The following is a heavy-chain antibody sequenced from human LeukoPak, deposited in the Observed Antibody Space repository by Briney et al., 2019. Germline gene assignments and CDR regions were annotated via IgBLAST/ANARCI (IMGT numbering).Heavy chain of an antibody. CDR2: FDPEDGET. V-gene: IGHV1-24*01. CDR3: ATVAGGSYLFDY. J-gene: IGHJ4*02. CDR1: GYTLTELS. Sequence: ASVKVSCKVSGYTLTELSMHWVRQAPGKGLEWMGGFDPEDGETIYAQKFQGRVTMTEGTSTDTAYMELSSLRSEDTAVYYCATVAGGSYLFDYWGQGTLVTVSS. D-gene: IGHD1-26*01.